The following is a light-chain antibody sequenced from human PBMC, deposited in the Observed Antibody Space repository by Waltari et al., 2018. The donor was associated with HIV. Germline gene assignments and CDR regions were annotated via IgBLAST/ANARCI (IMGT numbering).Light chain of an antibody. CDR2: GAS. V-gene: IGKV3-20*01. J-gene: IGKJ2*01. CDR3: QQYGSSPGYT. CDR1: QSVTNSY. Sequence: EIVLTQSPGTLSLSPGERATLSCRASQSVTNSYLAWYQQKPGQAPRLLIYGASSRATGIPDRFSGSGSGTDFTLTISRLEPEDFALYYCQQYGSSPGYTFGQGTKLEIK.